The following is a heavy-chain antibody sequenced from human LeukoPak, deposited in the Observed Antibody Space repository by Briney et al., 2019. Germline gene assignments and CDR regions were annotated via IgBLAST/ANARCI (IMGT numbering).Heavy chain of an antibody. D-gene: IGHD6-19*01. CDR3: ARVLLAVAGTDYFDY. CDR2: INHTGGT. CDR1: GGSFSGYY. V-gene: IGHV4-34*01. J-gene: IGHJ4*02. Sequence: PSETLSLTCAVYGGSFSGYYWSWIRQPPGKGLEWIGEINHTGGTNYNPSLKSRVTISVDTSKNQFSLKLSSVTAADTAVYYCARVLLAVAGTDYFDYWGQGTLVTVSS.